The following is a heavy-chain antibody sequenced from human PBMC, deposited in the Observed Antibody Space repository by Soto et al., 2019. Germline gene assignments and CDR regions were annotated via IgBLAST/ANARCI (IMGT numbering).Heavy chain of an antibody. D-gene: IGHD3-3*01. V-gene: IGHV3-7*01. CDR2: IKQDRSEK. CDR1: GFTFSSYW. J-gene: IGHJ4*02. Sequence: EVQLVESGGGLVQPGGSLRLSCAASGFTFSSYWMSWVRQAPGKGLEWVANIKQDRSEKYYVDSVKGRFTISRDNAKNSLYLQMNSLRAEDTAVYYCARDYRFLEWSEAFFDYWGQGTLVTVSS. CDR3: ARDYRFLEWSEAFFDY.